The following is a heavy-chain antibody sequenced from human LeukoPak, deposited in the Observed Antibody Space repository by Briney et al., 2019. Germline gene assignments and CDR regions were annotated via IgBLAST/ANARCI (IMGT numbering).Heavy chain of an antibody. V-gene: IGHV3-53*01. CDR3: ASGGIYLYY. CDR2: IYSGDNT. D-gene: IGHD1-26*01. J-gene: IGHJ4*02. Sequence: GGSLRLSRAASGFTVSSNYMNWVRQAPGKGLEWVSVIYSGDNTYFADSVKGRFTISRDNSKNTLYLQMNSLRAEDTAVYYCASGGIYLYYWGQGTLVTVSS. CDR1: GFTVSSNY.